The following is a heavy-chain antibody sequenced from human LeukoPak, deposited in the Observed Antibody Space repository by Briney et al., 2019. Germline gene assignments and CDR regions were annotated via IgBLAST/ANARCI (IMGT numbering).Heavy chain of an antibody. J-gene: IGHJ4*02. V-gene: IGHV3-23*01. CDR1: GLTLSRYA. Sequence: GGSLRLSCEASGLTLSRYAMSWVRQAPGKGPEWVSAISASGGYTCYGDSVRGRFTISRDSSENTLYLQMNSLRDEDTAVYYCATGYLWWLQGYFDFWGQGTLVTVSS. D-gene: IGHD5-12*01. CDR3: ATGYLWWLQGYFDF. CDR2: ISASGGYT.